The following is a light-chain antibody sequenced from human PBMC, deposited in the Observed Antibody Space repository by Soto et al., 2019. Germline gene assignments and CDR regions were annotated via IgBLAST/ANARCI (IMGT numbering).Light chain of an antibody. CDR3: QSYDSLVV. V-gene: IGLV1-40*01. Sequence: QLVLTQPPSVSGAPGQRVTISCTGSSSNIGAGYDVHWYQQLPGTAPKLLIYGNSNRPSGVPDRFSGSKSGTSASLAITGLQAEDEADYYCQSYDSLVVFGGGTKVTVL. J-gene: IGLJ2*01. CDR1: SSNIGAGYD. CDR2: GNS.